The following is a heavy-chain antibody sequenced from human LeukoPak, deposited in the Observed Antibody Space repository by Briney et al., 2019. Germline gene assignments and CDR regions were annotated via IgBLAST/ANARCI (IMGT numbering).Heavy chain of an antibody. CDR2: IYYSGST. CDR3: AYYYDSSGYWG. D-gene: IGHD3-22*01. J-gene: IGHJ4*02. CDR1: GGSISSGGYS. V-gene: IGHV4-30-2*05. Sequence: SSETLSLTCAVSGGSISSGGYSWSWIRQPPGKGLEWIGYIYYSGSTYYNPSLKSRVTISVDTSKNQFSLKLSSVTAADTAVYYCAYYYDSSGYWGWGQGTLVTVSS.